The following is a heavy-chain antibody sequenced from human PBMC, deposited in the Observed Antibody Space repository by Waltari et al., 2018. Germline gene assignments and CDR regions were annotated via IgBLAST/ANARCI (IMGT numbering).Heavy chain of an antibody. D-gene: IGHD3-3*01. CDR1: GFSVSNNY. CDR3: ARADFWGGFYFDY. J-gene: IGHJ4*02. Sequence: EVQLVESGGGLVQPGGSLRLSCAVSGFSVSNNYMTWVRQTPGKGVEWVSVIYSGGGTFHADSVKGRFAISRHDSRNTLNLQMDSLRVEDTAIYFCARADFWGGFYFDYWGLGTLVTVSS. CDR2: IYSGGGT. V-gene: IGHV3-53*04.